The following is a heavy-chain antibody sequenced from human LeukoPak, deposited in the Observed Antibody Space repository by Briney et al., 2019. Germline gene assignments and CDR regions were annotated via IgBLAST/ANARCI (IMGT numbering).Heavy chain of an antibody. D-gene: IGHD1-26*01. CDR1: GYTFTSYD. Sequence: ASVKVSCKASGYTFTSYDINWVRQATGQGLEWMGWMNPNSGNTGYAQKFQGRVTMTRNTSISTAYMELRSLRSDDTAVYYCARDLATKASNDAFDIWGQGTMVTVSS. CDR3: ARDLATKASNDAFDI. CDR2: MNPNSGNT. V-gene: IGHV1-8*01. J-gene: IGHJ3*02.